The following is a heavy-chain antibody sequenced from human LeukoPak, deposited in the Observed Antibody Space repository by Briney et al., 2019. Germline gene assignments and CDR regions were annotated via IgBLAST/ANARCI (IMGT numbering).Heavy chain of an antibody. CDR3: ARDRSSGYHEAYYYYYGMDV. J-gene: IGHJ6*02. CDR1: GGSISSYY. CDR2: IYYSGST. D-gene: IGHD3-22*01. V-gene: IGHV4-59*12. Sequence: SETLSLTCTVSGGSISSYYWSWIRQPPGKGLEWIGYIYYSGSTNYNPSLKSRVTISVDTSKNQFSLKLSSVTAADTAVYYCARDRSSGYHEAYYYYYGMDVWGQGTTVTVSS.